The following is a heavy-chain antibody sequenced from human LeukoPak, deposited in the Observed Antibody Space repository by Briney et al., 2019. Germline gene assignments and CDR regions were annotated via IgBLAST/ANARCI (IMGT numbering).Heavy chain of an antibody. V-gene: IGHV3-33*01. J-gene: IGHJ4*02. D-gene: IGHD4-17*01. CDR1: GFTFSSYG. CDR3: ARQVSYGDYAAFDY. Sequence: GGSLRLSCAASGFTFSSYGMHWVRQAPGKGLEWVAVIWYDGSNKYYADSVKGRFTISRDNSKNTLYLQMNSLRAEDMAVYYCARQVSYGDYAAFDYWGQGTLVTVSS. CDR2: IWYDGSNK.